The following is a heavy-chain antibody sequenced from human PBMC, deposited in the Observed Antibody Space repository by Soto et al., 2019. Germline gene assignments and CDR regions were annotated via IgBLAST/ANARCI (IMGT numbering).Heavy chain of an antibody. D-gene: IGHD6-19*01. V-gene: IGHV4-30-2*01. J-gene: IGHJ4*02. CDR3: ARGAVAGEFDY. CDR2: IYHSGST. Sequence: PSETLSLTCAVSGGSISSGGYSWSWIRQPPGKGLEWIGYIYHSGSTYYNPSLKSRVTISVDRSKNQFSLKLSSVTAADTAVYYCARGAVAGEFDYWGQGTLVTVSS. CDR1: GGSISSGGYS.